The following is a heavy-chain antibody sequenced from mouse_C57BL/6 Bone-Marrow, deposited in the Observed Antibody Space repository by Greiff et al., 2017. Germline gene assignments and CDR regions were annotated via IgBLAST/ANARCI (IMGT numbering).Heavy chain of an antibody. J-gene: IGHJ2*01. V-gene: IGHV1-50*01. CDR1: GYTFTSYW. Sequence: QVQLQQPGAELVKPGASVKLSCKASGYTFTSYWMQWVKQRPGQGLEWIGAIDPSDSYTNYNQKFKGKATLTVDTSSSTAYMQLSSLTSEDSAVYYCARNHDYDVFDYWGQGTTLTVSS. CDR3: ARNHDYDVFDY. D-gene: IGHD2-4*01. CDR2: IDPSDSYT.